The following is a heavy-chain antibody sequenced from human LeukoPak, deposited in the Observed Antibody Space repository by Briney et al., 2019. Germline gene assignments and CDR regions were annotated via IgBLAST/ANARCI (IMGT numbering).Heavy chain of an antibody. D-gene: IGHD3-10*01. CDR1: GGSFSGYY. CDR2: INHSGST. CDR3: ARIYYYGSGSYYRSKQFDY. J-gene: IGHJ4*02. V-gene: IGHV4-34*01. Sequence: PSETLSLTCAVYGGSFSGYYWSWIRQPPGKGLEWIGEINHSGSTNYNPSLKSRVTISVDTSKNQFSLKLSSVTAADTAVYYCARIYYYGSGSYYRSKQFDYWGQGTLVTVSS.